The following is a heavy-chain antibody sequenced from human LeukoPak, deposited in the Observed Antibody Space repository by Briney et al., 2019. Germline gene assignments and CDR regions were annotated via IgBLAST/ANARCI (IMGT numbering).Heavy chain of an antibody. Sequence: GSLRLSCAASGFIFSTYAMSWVRQAAGKGLEWVSLISGSGGGTYYADSVKGRFTISRDISKNTLYLQMNTLRAEDTAVYYCARAGYYDSSGYLLDDAFDIWGQGTMVTVSS. J-gene: IGHJ3*02. CDR3: ARAGYYDSSGYLLDDAFDI. V-gene: IGHV3-23*01. CDR2: ISGSGGGT. CDR1: GFIFSTYA. D-gene: IGHD3-22*01.